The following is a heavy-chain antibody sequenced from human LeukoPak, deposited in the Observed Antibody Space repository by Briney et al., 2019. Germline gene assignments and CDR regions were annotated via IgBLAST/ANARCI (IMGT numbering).Heavy chain of an antibody. CDR1: GFTFSNYG. V-gene: IGHV3-30*02. CDR3: AKRDRMCTSGSYYFDY. D-gene: IGHD2-2*01. J-gene: IGHJ4*02. Sequence: GGSLRLSCAASGFTFSNYGMHWVRQAPGKGLEWVTFIRYDGSNKYYADSVKGRFTISRDNSKNTLYLQMNSLRAEDTAVYYCAKRDRMCTSGSYYFDYWGQGTLVTVSS. CDR2: IRYDGSNK.